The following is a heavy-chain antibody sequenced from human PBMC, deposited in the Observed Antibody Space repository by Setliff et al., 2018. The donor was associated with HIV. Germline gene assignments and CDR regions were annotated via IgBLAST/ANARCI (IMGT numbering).Heavy chain of an antibody. CDR3: ARTRSGTYYGEMNWFDP. Sequence: PSETLSLTCAVYGGSFSGYYWSWIRQPPGKGLEWIGEFNHGGITKYNPSLKSRVTISVDTSKNRFSLTLRSVTAADTAVYYCARTRSGTYYGEMNWFDPWGQGILVTVSS. V-gene: IGHV4-34*01. J-gene: IGHJ5*02. D-gene: IGHD3-10*01. CDR2: FNHGGIT. CDR1: GGSFSGYY.